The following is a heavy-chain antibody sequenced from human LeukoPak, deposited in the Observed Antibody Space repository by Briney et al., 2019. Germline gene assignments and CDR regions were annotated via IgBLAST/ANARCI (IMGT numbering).Heavy chain of an antibody. CDR1: GYTFTSYD. J-gene: IGHJ6*03. CDR3: ARGRHQLVFLIYYYYYMDV. Sequence: ASVKVSCKASGYTFTSYDINWVRQATGQGLEWMGWMNPNSGNTGYAQKFQGRVTITRNTSISTAYMELSSLRSEDTAVYYCARGRHQLVFLIYYYYYMDVWGKGTTVTVSS. D-gene: IGHD6-13*01. CDR2: MNPNSGNT. V-gene: IGHV1-8*03.